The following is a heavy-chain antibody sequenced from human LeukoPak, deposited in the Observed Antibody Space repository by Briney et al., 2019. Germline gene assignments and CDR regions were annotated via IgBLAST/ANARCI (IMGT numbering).Heavy chain of an antibody. CDR2: INSDGSNI. J-gene: IGHJ4*02. CDR3: ARSRYSTSSGGFDY. Sequence: GGSLRLSCAASGFSFRDFWMHWVRQAPGKGLVWVSRINSDGSNITYADPVKGRFTISRDNAKNTVYLQMNSLRGEDTAVYYCARSRYSTSSGGFDYWGQGILVTVSS. D-gene: IGHD6-6*01. CDR1: GFSFRDFW. V-gene: IGHV3-74*01.